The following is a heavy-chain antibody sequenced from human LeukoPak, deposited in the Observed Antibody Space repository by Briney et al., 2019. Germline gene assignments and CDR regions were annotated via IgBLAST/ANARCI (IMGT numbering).Heavy chain of an antibody. D-gene: IGHD6-13*01. CDR2: INPNSGGT. CDR1: GYTFTCYY. J-gene: IGHJ4*02. Sequence: GASVKVSCKASGYTFTCYYMHWVRQAPGQGLEWMGWINPNSGGTNYAQKFQGRVTMTRDTSISTAYMELSRPRSDDTAVFYCARAGSSSRWVNDYWGQGTLVTVSS. V-gene: IGHV1-2*02. CDR3: ARAGSSSRWVNDY.